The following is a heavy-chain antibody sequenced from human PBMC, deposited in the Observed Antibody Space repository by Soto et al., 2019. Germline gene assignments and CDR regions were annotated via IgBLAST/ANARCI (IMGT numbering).Heavy chain of an antibody. Sequence: QVHLVQSGAEVRKPGSSVKVSCKASGGTSSTYTISWVRQAPGQGLECMGRIIAVLVITNYAQSFQGRVTITADKSTSTAYMELSSLRSEDTAVYYCAREEGTVTYDYWGQGTLVTVSS. J-gene: IGHJ4*02. V-gene: IGHV1-69*08. CDR1: GGTSSTYT. CDR2: IIAVLVIT. D-gene: IGHD4-17*01. CDR3: AREEGTVTYDY.